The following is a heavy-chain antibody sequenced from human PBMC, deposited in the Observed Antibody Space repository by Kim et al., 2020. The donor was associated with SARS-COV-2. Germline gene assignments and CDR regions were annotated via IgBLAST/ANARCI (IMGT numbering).Heavy chain of an antibody. CDR3: AKERGANWFDP. J-gene: IGHJ5*02. Sequence: YVTSVRGRFIISRDNNKKSLYLQVNSLRVEDTALYYCAKERGANWFDPWGQGTLVTVS. V-gene: IGHV3-43*01. D-gene: IGHD1-26*01.